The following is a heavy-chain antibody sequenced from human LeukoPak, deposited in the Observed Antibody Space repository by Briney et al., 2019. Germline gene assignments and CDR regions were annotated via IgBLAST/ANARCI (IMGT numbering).Heavy chain of an antibody. J-gene: IGHJ1*01. CDR1: GGSISSSSYY. D-gene: IGHD2-21*02. CDR2: IYYSGST. V-gene: IGHV4-39*01. Sequence: ASETLSLTCTVSGGSISSSSYYWGWIRQPPGKGLEWIGSIYYSGSTYYNPSLKSRVTISVDTSKNQFSLKLSSVTAADTAVYYCARHLIPFSIAYCGGDCYSGYFQHWGQGTLVTVSS. CDR3: ARHLIPFSIAYCGGDCYSGYFQH.